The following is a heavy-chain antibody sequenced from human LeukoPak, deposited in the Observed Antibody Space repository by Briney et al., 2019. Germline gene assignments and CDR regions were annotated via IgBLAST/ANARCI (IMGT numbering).Heavy chain of an antibody. J-gene: IGHJ4*02. Sequence: PGGSLRFSGAASGFTFCNYAMYWVRQAPGKGLEWVAFTTYDGSDKYYGDSVKGRFTISRDNSKNTLYLQMNSLRAEDTAVYYCAKDRANAWSSDYWGQGTLVTVSS. D-gene: IGHD3-10*01. V-gene: IGHV3-30*02. CDR2: TTYDGSDK. CDR3: AKDRANAWSSDY. CDR1: GFTFCNYA.